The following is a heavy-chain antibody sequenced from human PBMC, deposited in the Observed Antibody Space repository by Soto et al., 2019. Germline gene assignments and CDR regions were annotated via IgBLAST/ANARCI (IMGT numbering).Heavy chain of an antibody. J-gene: IGHJ5*02. Sequence: EVQLVQSGAEVKKPGESLRISCKGSGYRFTSQWISWVRQMPGKGLEWMGRMDPSDSYTQYSPSFQGHVTISADESISTAYLQWSSLTASDTAMYYCASHDSSSFSWFDPWGQGTLLTVSS. CDR2: MDPSDSYT. CDR1: GYRFTSQW. CDR3: ASHDSSSFSWFDP. D-gene: IGHD3-22*01. V-gene: IGHV5-10-1*01.